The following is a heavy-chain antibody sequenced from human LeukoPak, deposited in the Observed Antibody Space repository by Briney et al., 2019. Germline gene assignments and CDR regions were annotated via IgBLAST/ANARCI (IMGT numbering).Heavy chain of an antibody. CDR2: IIPIFGTA. J-gene: IGHJ4*02. D-gene: IGHD3-22*01. CDR1: GGTFSSYA. CDR3: ATYYNDSSDTFDY. V-gene: IGHV1-69*19. Sequence: ASVKVSCKASGGTFSSYAISWVRQAPGQGLEWMGGIIPIFGTANYAQKFQGRVTITADESTSTAYMELSSLRSEDTAVYYCATYYNDSSDTFDYWGQGTLVTVSS.